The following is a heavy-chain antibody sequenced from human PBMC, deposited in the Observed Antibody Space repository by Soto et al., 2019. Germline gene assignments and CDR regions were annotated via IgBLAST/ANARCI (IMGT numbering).Heavy chain of an antibody. CDR3: ARGRKYSGYLQNRHWFDP. V-gene: IGHV4-34*01. Sequence: SETLSLTCAVYGGSFSGYYWSWIRQPPGKGLEWIGEINHSGSTNYNPSLKSRVTISVDTSKNQFSLKLSSVTAADTAVYYCARGRKYSGYLQNRHWFDPWGQGTLVTVSS. J-gene: IGHJ5*02. CDR2: INHSGST. D-gene: IGHD5-12*01. CDR1: GGSFSGYY.